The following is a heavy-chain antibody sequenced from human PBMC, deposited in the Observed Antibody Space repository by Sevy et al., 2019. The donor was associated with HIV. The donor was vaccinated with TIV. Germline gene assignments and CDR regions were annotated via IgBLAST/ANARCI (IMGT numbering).Heavy chain of an antibody. CDR1: GFTFSSYW. V-gene: IGHV3-7*01. CDR3: ARMKYYYDSSGHYDYFDY. J-gene: IGHJ4*02. CDR2: IKQDGSEK. D-gene: IGHD3-22*01. Sequence: GGSLRLSCEASGFTFSSYWMSWVRQAPGKGLEWVANIKQDGSEKYYVDSVKGRFTISRDNVKNSLYLQMNSLRAEDTAVYYCARMKYYYDSSGHYDYFDYWGQGTLVTVSS.